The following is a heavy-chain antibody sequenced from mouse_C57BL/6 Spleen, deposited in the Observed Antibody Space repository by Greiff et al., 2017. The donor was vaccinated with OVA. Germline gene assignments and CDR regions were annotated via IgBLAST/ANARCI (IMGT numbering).Heavy chain of an antibody. V-gene: IGHV1-82*01. D-gene: IGHD1-1*01. CDR3: ARISITTVDYAMDY. CDR2: IYPGDGDT. Sequence: QVQLKQSGPELVKPGASVKISCKASGYAFSSSWMNWVKQRPGKGLEWIGRIYPGDGDTNYNGKFKGKATLTADKSSSTAYMQLSSLTSEDSAVYFCARISITTVDYAMDYWGQGTSVTVSS. CDR1: GYAFSSSW. J-gene: IGHJ4*01.